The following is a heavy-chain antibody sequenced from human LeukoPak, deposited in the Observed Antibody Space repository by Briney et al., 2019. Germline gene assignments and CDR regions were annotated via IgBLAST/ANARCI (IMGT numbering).Heavy chain of an antibody. CDR2: IYYSGST. Sequence: SETLSLTCTVSGGSISSDSYYWGWIRQPPGKGLEWIGSIYYSGSTYYNPSLKSRVTISVDTSKNQFSLKLSSVTAADTAVYYCARYRGTYGYYFDYWGQGKLVIVSS. D-gene: IGHD5-24*01. J-gene: IGHJ4*02. CDR3: ARYRGTYGYYFDY. V-gene: IGHV4-39*07. CDR1: GGSISSDSYY.